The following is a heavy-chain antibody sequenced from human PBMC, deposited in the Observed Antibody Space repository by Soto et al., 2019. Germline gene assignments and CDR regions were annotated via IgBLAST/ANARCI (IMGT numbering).Heavy chain of an antibody. Sequence: GGSLRLSCAASGFTFSSYSMNWVRQAPGKGLEWVSSISSSSSYIYYADSVKGRFTIPRDNAKNSLYLQMNSLRAEGTAVYYCARDPHYYDSSGGIHYGMDVWGQGTTVTVSS. J-gene: IGHJ6*02. D-gene: IGHD3-22*01. CDR1: GFTFSSYS. V-gene: IGHV3-21*01. CDR3: ARDPHYYDSSGGIHYGMDV. CDR2: ISSSSSYI.